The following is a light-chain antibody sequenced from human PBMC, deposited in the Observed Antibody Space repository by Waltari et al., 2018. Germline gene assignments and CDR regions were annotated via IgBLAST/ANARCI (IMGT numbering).Light chain of an antibody. J-gene: IGLJ1*01. V-gene: IGLV1-36*01. CDR2: YDD. CDR1: SSNIGNNA. Sequence: QSVLTQPPSVSEAPRQRVTISCSGGSSNIGNNAVNWYQQFPGKAPKLLIYYDDLLSSGVSDRFSGSKSGTSASLAISGLQSEDEADYYCAAWDDSLNGPVFGTGTKVTVL. CDR3: AAWDDSLNGPV.